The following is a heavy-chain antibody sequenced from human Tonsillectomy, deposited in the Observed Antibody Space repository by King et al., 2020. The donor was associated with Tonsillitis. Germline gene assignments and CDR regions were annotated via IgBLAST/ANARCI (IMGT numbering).Heavy chain of an antibody. CDR3: SLTKPGYSGGWY. Sequence: QLVQSGGGLVQPGGSLKLSCTASGFTFSGSTMLWVRQASGKGLEWVGRIRSKANSYATAYAASVKGRFTLSRDDSKNTAYLQMNSLKTEDTAVYSCSLTKPGYSGGWYWGQGTLVTVSS. CDR2: IRSKANSYAT. D-gene: IGHD6-19*01. CDR1: GFTFSGST. V-gene: IGHV3-73*01. J-gene: IGHJ4*02.